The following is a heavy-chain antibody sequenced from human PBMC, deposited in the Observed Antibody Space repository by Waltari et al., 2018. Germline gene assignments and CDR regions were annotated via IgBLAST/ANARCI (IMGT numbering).Heavy chain of an antibody. D-gene: IGHD3-22*01. Sequence: EVQLVESGGGLVQHGGSLSLSCAAPGFPLSNYWMSWVRQAPGKGPEWVANIMTDGREEYYVDSVRGRFTISRDNAKNSLYLQMNSLRPEDTAVYYCVRDQWFAFDIWGQGTMVTVSS. CDR2: IMTDGREE. CDR1: GFPLSNYW. CDR3: VRDQWFAFDI. V-gene: IGHV3-7*01. J-gene: IGHJ3*02.